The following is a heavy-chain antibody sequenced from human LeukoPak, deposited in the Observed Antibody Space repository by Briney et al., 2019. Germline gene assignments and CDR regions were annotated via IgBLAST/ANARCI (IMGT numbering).Heavy chain of an antibody. CDR2: IKLDGSEK. CDR1: GFTFSSYW. CDR3: AKNWGSFSWYFDL. D-gene: IGHD7-27*01. Sequence: PGGSLRLSCAASGFTFSSYWMSWVRQAPGKGLEWVANIKLDGSEKYYVDSVKGRFTISRDNAKNSLYLQMNSLRAEDTAFYYCAKNWGSFSWYFDLWGRGTLVTVSS. V-gene: IGHV3-7*03. J-gene: IGHJ2*01.